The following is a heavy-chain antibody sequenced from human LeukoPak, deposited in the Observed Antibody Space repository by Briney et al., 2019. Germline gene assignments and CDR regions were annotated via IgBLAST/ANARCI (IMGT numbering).Heavy chain of an antibody. CDR2: INPNSGGT. V-gene: IGHV1-2*02. CDR3: ARGHDYGGNSGGDAFDI. D-gene: IGHD4-23*01. J-gene: IGHJ3*02. CDR1: GYTFTGYN. Sequence: KXSCXASGYTFTGYNXHWVRQAPGQGLEWMGWINPNSGGTNYAQKFQGRVTMTRDTSISTAYMELSRLRSDDTAVYYCARGHDYGGNSGGDAFDIWGQGTMVTVSS.